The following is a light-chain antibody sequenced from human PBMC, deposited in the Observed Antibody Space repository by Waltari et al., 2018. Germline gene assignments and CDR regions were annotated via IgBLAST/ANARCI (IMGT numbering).Light chain of an antibody. CDR1: QGISSY. CDR3: QQHYSLPPT. CDR2: VAS. J-gene: IGKJ1*01. Sequence: DIQMTQSPSSLSASVGDTVTITCRASQGISSYLAWFQHKPGKAPKRLIYVASNLESGVPSRFSGIGSGTDFTLTIGSLQPEDFATYFCQQHYSLPPTFGQGTKVEI. V-gene: IGKV1-17*03.